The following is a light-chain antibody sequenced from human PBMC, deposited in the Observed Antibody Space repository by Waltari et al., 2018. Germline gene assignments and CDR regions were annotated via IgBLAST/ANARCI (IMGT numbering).Light chain of an antibody. J-gene: IGLJ2*01. CDR1: SSDVGGYNY. CDR2: DVD. V-gene: IGLV2-14*03. CDR3: ASFTGNVV. Sequence: QSALTQPASVSGSPGQSITISCTGTSSDVGGYNYVSWYQQHPGKAPKLLIYDVDYRPSGVSNRFSGSKTVNTASLTISWLQAVDEAVYYCASFTGNVVFGGGTKLTVL.